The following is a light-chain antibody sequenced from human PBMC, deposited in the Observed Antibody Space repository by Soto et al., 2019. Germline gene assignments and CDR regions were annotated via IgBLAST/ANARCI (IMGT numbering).Light chain of an antibody. J-gene: IGKJ1*01. V-gene: IGKV3-20*01. CDR2: ATS. Sequence: IVLTQSPCTLSVSPGERATLTCRASQGVGNNYLSWFQQKPGQAPSLLIYATSTRATGIPDRFSGSGSGTDFTLTITRLEPEDFATYYCQQYDSSPRTFGPGTKVEIK. CDR1: QGVGNNY. CDR3: QQYDSSPRT.